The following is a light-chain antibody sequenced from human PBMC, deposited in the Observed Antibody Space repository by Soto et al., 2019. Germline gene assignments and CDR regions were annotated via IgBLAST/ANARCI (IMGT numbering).Light chain of an antibody. J-gene: IGKJ1*01. V-gene: IGKV3-20*01. CDR1: QRVSSGY. CDR2: GAS. Sequence: EFVLTQSPGTLSLSPGERATLSCRASQRVSSGYLAWYQQKPGQAPRLLIYGASSRATGIPDRFSGSGSGTDFPLTISRLEPEDFAVYYCQQYGNSPRAFGQGTKVEI. CDR3: QQYGNSPRA.